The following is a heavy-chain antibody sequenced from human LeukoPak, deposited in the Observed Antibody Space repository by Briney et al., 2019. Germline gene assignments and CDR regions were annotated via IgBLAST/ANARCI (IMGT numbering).Heavy chain of an antibody. CDR2: ISGSGGST. J-gene: IGHJ6*02. CDR3: AKVDKVVVPAAVYGMDV. V-gene: IGHV3-23*01. CDR1: GFTFSSYA. Sequence: PGGSLRLSCAASGFTFSSYAMSWVRQAPGKGLEWVSAISGSGGSTYYADSVKGRFTISRDNSKNTLYLQMNSLRAEDTAVYYCAKVDKVVVPAAVYGMDVWGQGTTVTVSS. D-gene: IGHD2-2*03.